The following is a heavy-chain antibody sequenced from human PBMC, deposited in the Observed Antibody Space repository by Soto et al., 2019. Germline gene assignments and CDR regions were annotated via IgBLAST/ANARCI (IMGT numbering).Heavy chain of an antibody. CDR1: GGSISSGGYY. CDR3: ARVMTRVITFNAFDI. J-gene: IGHJ3*02. Sequence: QVQLQESGPGLVKPSQTLSLTCTVSGGSISSGGYYWSWIRQHPGKGLEWIGYIYYSGSTYYNPSLKSRVTISVDTSKNQFSLKLSSVTAADTALYYCARVMTRVITFNAFDIWGQGTMVTVSS. D-gene: IGHD4-17*01. V-gene: IGHV4-31*03. CDR2: IYYSGST.